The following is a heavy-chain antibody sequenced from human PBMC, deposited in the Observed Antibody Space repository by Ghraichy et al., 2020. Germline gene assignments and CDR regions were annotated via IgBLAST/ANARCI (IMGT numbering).Heavy chain of an antibody. CDR1: GYTFTGYG. J-gene: IGHJ6*02. D-gene: IGHD2/OR15-2a*01. V-gene: IGHV1-18*01. CDR2: IGAYSDNT. CDR3: ARAGESTWHNYGLDV. Sequence: ASVKVSCKASGYTFTGYGITWVQQAPGQGLEWMGWIGAYSDNTNYARKLQGRVTMTTDTSTTTAYMELRTLRSDDTAVYYCARAGESTWHNYGLDVWGQGTTVTVSS.